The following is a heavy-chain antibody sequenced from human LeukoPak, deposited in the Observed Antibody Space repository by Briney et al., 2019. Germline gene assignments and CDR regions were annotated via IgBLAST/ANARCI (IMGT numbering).Heavy chain of an antibody. Sequence: GGSRRLSCAASGFTLSSSWMHWVRQVPGEGLVWVARMNEDGRRTDVAGSVRGRFTISRDIAKNTLFLQMNSLRVEDTAVYHCVRDFGGEDDFWGQGTLVAVSS. V-gene: IGHV3-74*01. CDR1: GFTLSSSW. CDR3: VRDFGGEDDF. D-gene: IGHD2-15*01. CDR2: MNEDGRRT. J-gene: IGHJ4*02.